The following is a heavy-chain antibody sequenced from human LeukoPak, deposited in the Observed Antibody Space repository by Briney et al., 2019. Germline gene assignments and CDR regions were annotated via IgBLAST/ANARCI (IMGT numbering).Heavy chain of an antibody. CDR3: AKDIDTRGSAVAEHLFDY. Sequence: GGCRRLSCAASGFTFDDYAMRWVRQAPGKGLEWVSGISWNSGSIGYADSVKGSFTISKDNAKNSLYLQMNSLRAEDTALYYCAKDIDTRGSAVAEHLFDYGGQGTLVTVS. CDR1: GFTFDDYA. CDR2: ISWNSGSI. D-gene: IGHD6-19*01. V-gene: IGHV3-9*01. J-gene: IGHJ4*02.